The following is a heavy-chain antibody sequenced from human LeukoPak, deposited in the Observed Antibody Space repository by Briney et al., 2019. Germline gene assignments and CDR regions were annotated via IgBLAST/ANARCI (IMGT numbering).Heavy chain of an antibody. V-gene: IGHV4-59*01. CDR1: GGSISSYY. D-gene: IGHD1-26*01. CDR3: AGQWASYFDY. CDR2: IYYSGST. J-gene: IGHJ4*02. Sequence: SETLSLTCTVSGGSISSYYWSWIRQPPGKGLEWIGYIYYSGSTNYNPSLKSRVTISVDTSKNQFSLKLSSVTAADTAVYYCAGQWASYFDYWGQGTLVTVSS.